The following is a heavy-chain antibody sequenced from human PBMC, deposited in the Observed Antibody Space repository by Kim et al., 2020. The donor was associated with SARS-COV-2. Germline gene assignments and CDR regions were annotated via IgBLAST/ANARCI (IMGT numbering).Heavy chain of an antibody. CDR1: GFTFSSYA. V-gene: IGHV3-23*01. Sequence: GGSLRLSCAASGFTFSSYAMSWVRQAPGKGLEWVSAISGSGGSTYYADSVKGRFTISRDNSKNTLYLQMNSLRAEDTAVYYCAKDGGDFWSGYYIDYWGQGTLVTVSS. J-gene: IGHJ4*02. CDR3: AKDGGDFWSGYYIDY. CDR2: ISGSGGST. D-gene: IGHD3-3*01.